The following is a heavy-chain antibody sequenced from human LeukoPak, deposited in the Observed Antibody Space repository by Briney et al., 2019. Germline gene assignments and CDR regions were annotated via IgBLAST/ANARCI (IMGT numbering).Heavy chain of an antibody. CDR2: ISAHNGNT. D-gene: IGHD2-2*01. CDR1: GYTFTSYG. Sequence: ASVKVSCKASGYTFTSYGISWVRQAPGQGLEWIGWISAHNGNTNYAQKLQGRVTMTTDTSTSTAYMELRSLRSDDTAVYYCARESGDSTSWFYYYYGMDVWGQGTTVTVSS. J-gene: IGHJ6*02. V-gene: IGHV1-18*01. CDR3: ARESGDSTSWFYYYYGMDV.